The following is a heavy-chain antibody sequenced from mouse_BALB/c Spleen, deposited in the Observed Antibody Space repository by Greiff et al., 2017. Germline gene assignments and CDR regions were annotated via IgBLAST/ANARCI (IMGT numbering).Heavy chain of an antibody. V-gene: IGHV1-69*01. CDR3: ARKGGYGYDYYYAMDY. Sequence: QVQLQQPGAELVMPGASVKMSCKASGYTFTDYWMHWVKQRPGQGLEWIGAIDTSDSYTSYNQKFKGKATLTVDESSSTAYMQLSSLTSEDSAVYYCARKGGYGYDYYYAMDYWGQGTSVTVSS. CDR2: IDTSDSYT. J-gene: IGHJ4*01. CDR1: GYTFTDYW. D-gene: IGHD2-2*01.